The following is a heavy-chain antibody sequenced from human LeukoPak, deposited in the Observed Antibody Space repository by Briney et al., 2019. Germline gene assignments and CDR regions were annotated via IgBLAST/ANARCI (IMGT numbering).Heavy chain of an antibody. CDR1: GGSISGYY. V-gene: IGHV4-59*12. CDR2: LYYMRGA. CDR3: ARTKFQRYCSGGSCPNYYFDY. D-gene: IGHD2-15*01. Sequence: PSETLSLTCTVSGGSISGYYWSWSRQPPGKGVEWIGNLYYMRGAWYKSSLKSRVTTSVDTSRNEFSLKLSSVTAADTAVYYCARTKFQRYCSGGSCPNYYFDYWGQGTLVTVSS. J-gene: IGHJ4*02.